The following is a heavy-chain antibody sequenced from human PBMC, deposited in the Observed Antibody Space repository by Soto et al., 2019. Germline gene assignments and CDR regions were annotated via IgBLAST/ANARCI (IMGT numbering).Heavy chain of an antibody. Sequence: GGSRSLSCQASGFPLIAYPLSWVGRAQGKGLEWVSAISASAGSTYYADAVKGRFTISRDNSKNTLYLQMNSLRAEDTAVYYCAKGGLGTPNYYFDYWGQGTLVTVSS. J-gene: IGHJ4*02. V-gene: IGHV3-23*01. D-gene: IGHD1-1*01. CDR3: AKGGLGTPNYYFDY. CDR2: ISASAGST. CDR1: GFPLIAYP.